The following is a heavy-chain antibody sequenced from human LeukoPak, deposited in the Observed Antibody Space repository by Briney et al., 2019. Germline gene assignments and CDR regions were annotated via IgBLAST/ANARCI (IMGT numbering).Heavy chain of an antibody. D-gene: IGHD6-19*01. CDR2: IYCSGST. CDR1: GGSISSYY. CDR3: ATSFQYSSGWYDA. Sequence: SETLSLTCTVSGGSISSYYWSWIRQPPGKGLEWIGYIYCSGSTNYNPSLKSRVTISVDTSKNQFSLKLSSVTAADTAVYYCATSFQYSSGWYDAWGQGTLVTVSS. J-gene: IGHJ5*02. V-gene: IGHV4-59*08.